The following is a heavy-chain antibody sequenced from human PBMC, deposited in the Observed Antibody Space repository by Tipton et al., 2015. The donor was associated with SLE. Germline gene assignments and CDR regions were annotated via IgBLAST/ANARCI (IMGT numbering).Heavy chain of an antibody. CDR3: ARALTSAQGFYFES. CDR2: TYYSVNT. CDR1: GVSITSRSYY. V-gene: IGHV4-39*07. D-gene: IGHD2-2*01. Sequence: TLSLTCTVSGVSITSRSYYWGWIRQPPGKGLEWIGSTYYSVNTYYNPSLKSRITMSVDTSKNQFSLKLSSVTAADTAVYYCARALTSAQGFYFESWGQGTLVTVSS. J-gene: IGHJ4*02.